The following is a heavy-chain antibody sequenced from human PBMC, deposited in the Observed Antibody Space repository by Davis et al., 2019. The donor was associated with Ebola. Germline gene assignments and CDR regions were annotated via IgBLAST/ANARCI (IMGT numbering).Heavy chain of an antibody. CDR3: AGNTVTTRLDYYGMDV. D-gene: IGHD4-17*01. Sequence: ASVKVSSKASGYTFTSYAMHWVRQAPGQRLEWMGWINAGNGNTKYSQKFQGRVTITRDTSASTAYMELSSLRSEDTAVYYCAGNTVTTRLDYYGMDVWGQGTTVTVSS. V-gene: IGHV1-3*01. CDR1: GYTFTSYA. J-gene: IGHJ6*02. CDR2: INAGNGNT.